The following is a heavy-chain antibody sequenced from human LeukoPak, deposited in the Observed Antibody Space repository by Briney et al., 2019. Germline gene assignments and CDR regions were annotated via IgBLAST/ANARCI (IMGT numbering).Heavy chain of an antibody. D-gene: IGHD6-6*01. CDR3: AREDRLAARGVDY. CDR1: GGSISSGDYY. V-gene: IGHV4-30-4*01. Sequence: SETLSLTCTVSGGSISSGDYYWSWIRQPPGKGLEWIGYIYYSGSTYYNPSLKSRATISADTSKNQFSLKLNSVTAADTAVYYCAREDRLAARGVDYWGQGALVTVSS. J-gene: IGHJ4*02. CDR2: IYYSGST.